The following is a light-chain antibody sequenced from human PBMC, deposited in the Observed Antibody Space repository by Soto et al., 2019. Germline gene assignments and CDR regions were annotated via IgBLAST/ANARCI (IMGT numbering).Light chain of an antibody. Sequence: DIQLTQSPFFLSASLGDGVTIXXRASQGISSYLAWYQQKPGKAPNLXIYAASTLRSGVPSRFSGSGVGTEFTLTISSLQPEDFATYFCKQVNSYPFTFGGGTKVDIK. V-gene: IGKV1-9*01. CDR1: QGISSY. CDR3: KQVNSYPFT. CDR2: AAS. J-gene: IGKJ4*01.